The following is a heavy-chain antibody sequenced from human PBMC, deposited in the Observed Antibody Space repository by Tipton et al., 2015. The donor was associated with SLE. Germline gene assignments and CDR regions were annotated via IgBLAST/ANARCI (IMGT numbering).Heavy chain of an antibody. Sequence: QLVQSGAEVKKPGASVKVSCKASGYTFTSYGMHWVRQAPGKGLEWVAFIRYDGSNKYYADSVKGRFTISRDNSKNTLYLQMNSLRAEDTAVYYCAKDSSSNYWGQGTLVTVSS. J-gene: IGHJ4*02. D-gene: IGHD6-13*01. CDR3: AKDSSSNY. CDR1: GYTFTSYG. V-gene: IGHV3-30*02. CDR2: IRYDGSNK.